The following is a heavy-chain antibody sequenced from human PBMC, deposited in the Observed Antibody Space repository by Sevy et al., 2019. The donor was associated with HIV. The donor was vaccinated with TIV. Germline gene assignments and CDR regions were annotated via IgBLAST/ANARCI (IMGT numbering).Heavy chain of an antibody. Sequence: GGSLRLPCAASGFTFSSYAMSWVRQAPGKGLEWVSAISGSGGSTYYADSVKGRFTISRDNSKNTLYLQMNSLRAEDTAVYYCAKDQRGIAARPDYFDYWGQGTLVTVSS. J-gene: IGHJ4*02. D-gene: IGHD6-6*01. CDR3: AKDQRGIAARPDYFDY. CDR2: ISGSGGST. CDR1: GFTFSSYA. V-gene: IGHV3-23*01.